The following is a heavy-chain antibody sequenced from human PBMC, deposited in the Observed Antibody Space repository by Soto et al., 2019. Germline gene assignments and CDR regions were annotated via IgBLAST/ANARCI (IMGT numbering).Heavy chain of an antibody. J-gene: IGHJ6*02. V-gene: IGHV1-69*13. CDR1: GGTFSSYA. CDR3: ARDRTSETIFGVVIGMDV. Sequence: ASVKVSCKASGGTFSSYAISWVRQAPGQGLEWMGGIIPIFGTANYAQKFQGRVTITADESTSTAYMELSSLRSEDTAVYYCARDRTSETIFGVVIGMDVWGQGTTVTVSS. D-gene: IGHD3-3*01. CDR2: IIPIFGTA.